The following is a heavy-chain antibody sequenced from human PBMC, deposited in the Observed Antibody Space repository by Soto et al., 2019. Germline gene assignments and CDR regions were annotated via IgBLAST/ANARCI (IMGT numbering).Heavy chain of an antibody. J-gene: IGHJ6*03. CDR3: ARLLSPATVTTESYYYYMDV. CDR2: IIPILGIA. CDR1: VGTLSIYT. V-gene: IGHV1-69*02. D-gene: IGHD4-17*01. Sequence: SVKGSCKASVGTLSIYTISWVRQAPGQGLEWMGRIIPILGIANYAQKFQGRVTITADKSTSTAYMELSSLRSEDTAVYYCARLLSPATVTTESYYYYMDVWGKGTTVTVSS.